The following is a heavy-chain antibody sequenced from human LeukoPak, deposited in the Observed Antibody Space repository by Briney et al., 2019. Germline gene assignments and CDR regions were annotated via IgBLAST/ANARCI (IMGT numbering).Heavy chain of an antibody. J-gene: IGHJ4*02. V-gene: IGHV1-8*01. D-gene: IGHD1-26*01. CDR3: TYSGSKYGVDY. Sequence: ASVKVSCKASGYSFTTYDINWVRQATGQGLEWMGWLNPNSGNTGYAQKFQGRVTMTRNTSITTAYMELSSLRSEDTAMYYCTYSGSKYGVDYWGQGTLVTVSS. CDR2: LNPNSGNT. CDR1: GYSFTTYD.